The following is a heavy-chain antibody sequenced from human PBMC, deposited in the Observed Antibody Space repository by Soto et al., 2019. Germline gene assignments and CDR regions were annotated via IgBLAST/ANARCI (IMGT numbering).Heavy chain of an antibody. D-gene: IGHD2-15*01. Sequence: GGSLRLSCAASGFTFSDYYMSWIRQAPGKGLEWVSYISSSGSTIYYADSVKGRFTISRDNAKNSLYLQMNSLRAEDTAVYYCARSAVVAARSAFDIWGQGTMVTVSS. CDR3: ARSAVVAARSAFDI. J-gene: IGHJ3*02. V-gene: IGHV3-11*01. CDR2: ISSSGSTI. CDR1: GFTFSDYY.